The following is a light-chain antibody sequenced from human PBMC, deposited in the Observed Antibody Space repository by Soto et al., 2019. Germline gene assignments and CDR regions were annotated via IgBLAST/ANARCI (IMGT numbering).Light chain of an antibody. CDR1: QDIRYY. CDR3: QHYHSAPPWT. Sequence: DIQLTQSPPSLSASVGDRLSITCRASQDIRYYLAWYQQKPGKGPKLLMSAASTLQSGVPSRFSGSGSGTDFTLTITSLQPEDAATYFCQHYHSAPPWTFGPGTRVEI. V-gene: IGKV1-27*01. J-gene: IGKJ1*01. CDR2: AAS.